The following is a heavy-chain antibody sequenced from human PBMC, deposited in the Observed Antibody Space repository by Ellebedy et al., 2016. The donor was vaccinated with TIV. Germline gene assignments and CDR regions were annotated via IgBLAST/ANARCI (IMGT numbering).Heavy chain of an antibody. CDR2: ISSDGGRT. V-gene: IGHV3-43*01. CDR1: GFTFDDHT. D-gene: IGHD5-24*01. Sequence: GESLKISCAASGFTFDDHTMHWVRQAPGKGLEWVSLISSDGGRTYYADSVKGRFAISRDNSKNSLYLQMNRLRTEDTALYYCAARDGYKSYNYWGQGTLVTVSS. J-gene: IGHJ4*02. CDR3: AARDGYKSYNY.